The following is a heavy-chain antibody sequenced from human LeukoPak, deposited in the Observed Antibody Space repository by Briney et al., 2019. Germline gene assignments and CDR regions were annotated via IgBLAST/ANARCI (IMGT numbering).Heavy chain of an antibody. J-gene: IGHJ6*02. CDR1: GFTFSSYA. V-gene: IGHV3-23*01. CDR3: AKSGRENICGGDCYPYGMDV. CDR2: ISGSGGST. D-gene: IGHD2-21*02. Sequence: AGGSLRLSCAASGFTFSSYAMSWVRQAPGKGLEWVSAISGSGGSTYYADSVKGRFTISRDNSKNTLYQQMNSLRAEDTAVYYCAKSGRENICGGDCYPYGMDVWGQGTTVTVSS.